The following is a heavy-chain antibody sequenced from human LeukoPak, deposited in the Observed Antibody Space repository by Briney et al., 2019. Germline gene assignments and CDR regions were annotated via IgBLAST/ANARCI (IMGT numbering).Heavy chain of an antibody. D-gene: IGHD3-22*01. J-gene: IGHJ4*02. CDR1: GGSISSGGYY. CDR3: ARDRGGYFAHFDF. CDR2: IYYSGST. Sequence: SETLSLTCTVSGGSISSGGYYWSWIRQHPGKGLEWIGYIYYSGSTYYNPSLKSRVTISVDASKNQFSLKLSSVTAADTAVYYCARDRGGYFAHFDFWGQGTLVTVSS. V-gene: IGHV4-31*03.